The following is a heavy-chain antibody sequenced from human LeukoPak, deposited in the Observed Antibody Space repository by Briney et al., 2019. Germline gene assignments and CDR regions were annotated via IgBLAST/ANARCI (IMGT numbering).Heavy chain of an antibody. Sequence: SETLSLTCTVSGGSISSSSYYWGWIRQPPGKGLEWIGSIYYSGSTYYNPSLKSRVTISVDTSKNQFSPKLSSVTAADTAVYYCARLHSSSWNWFDPWGQGTLVTVSS. V-gene: IGHV4-39*01. CDR1: GGSISSSSYY. CDR3: ARLHSSSWNWFDP. J-gene: IGHJ5*02. D-gene: IGHD6-13*01. CDR2: IYYSGST.